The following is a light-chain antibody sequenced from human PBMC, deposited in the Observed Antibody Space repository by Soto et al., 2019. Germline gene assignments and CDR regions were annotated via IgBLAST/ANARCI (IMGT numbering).Light chain of an antibody. Sequence: QSVLTQPPSASGTPGQRVTISCSGSRYNIGGNYVYWYQQFPGTAPKLLIYRNDQRPSGVPDRFSGSKSGTSASLAISGLRSEDEADYYCAVWDDSLSGHVLFGGGTKLTVL. CDR2: RND. CDR3: AVWDDSLSGHVL. V-gene: IGLV1-47*01. CDR1: RYNIGGNY. J-gene: IGLJ2*01.